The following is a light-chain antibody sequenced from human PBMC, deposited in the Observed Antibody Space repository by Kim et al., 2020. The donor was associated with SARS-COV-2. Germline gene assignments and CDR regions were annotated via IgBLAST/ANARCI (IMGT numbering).Light chain of an antibody. J-gene: IGLJ3*02. CDR3: NSYAGNSLWV. V-gene: IGLV2-8*01. CDR1: SSDVGGYNS. CDR2: EVT. Sequence: QSALTQPPSASGSPGQSVTISCTGTSSDVGGYNSFSWYQQHPGKAPKLVIYEVTKRPAGVPDRFSGSKSGNTASLTVSGLQSEDEADYYCNSYAGNSLWVFGGGTQLTVL.